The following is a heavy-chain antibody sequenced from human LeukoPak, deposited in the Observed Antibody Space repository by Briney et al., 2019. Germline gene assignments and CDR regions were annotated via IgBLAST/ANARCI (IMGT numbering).Heavy chain of an antibody. CDR2: IYYSGST. Sequence: SQTLSLTCTVSGGSISSGGYYWSWIRQHPGKGLEWIGYIYYSGSTYYNPSLKSRVTISVDTSKNQFSLKPSSVTAADTAVYYCAREIRPYSGGYVDYWGQGTLVTVSS. D-gene: IGHD1-26*01. J-gene: IGHJ4*02. CDR3: AREIRPYSGGYVDY. CDR1: GGSISSGGYY. V-gene: IGHV4-31*03.